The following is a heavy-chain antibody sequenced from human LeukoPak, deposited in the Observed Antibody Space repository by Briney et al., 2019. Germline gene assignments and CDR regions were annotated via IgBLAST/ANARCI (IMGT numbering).Heavy chain of an antibody. CDR1: GFTFSSYA. J-gene: IGHJ4*02. CDR2: INNDGSST. CDR3: ARDMGGSYIGVSDC. D-gene: IGHD1-26*01. V-gene: IGHV3-74*01. Sequence: GGSLRLSCAASGFTFSSYAMHWVRQAPGEGLVWVSRINNDGSSTTYADSVKGRFTISRDNAKNTLYLQMNSLRAEDTAVYYCARDMGGSYIGVSDCWGQGTLVTVSS.